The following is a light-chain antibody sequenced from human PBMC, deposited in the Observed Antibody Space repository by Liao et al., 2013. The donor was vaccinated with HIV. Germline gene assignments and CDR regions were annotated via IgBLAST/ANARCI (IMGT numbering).Light chain of an antibody. J-gene: IGLJ2*01. V-gene: IGLV3-21*04. CDR2: YDV. Sequence: SYELTQPPSVTVAPGETARITCGGNNVGSKSVHWYQQKPGQAPVLVMSYDVDRPSGIPERFSGSSSGDTATLTISRVEAGDEADYYCQVWDVSSDQDVVFGGGTKLTVL. CDR1: NVGSKS. CDR3: QVWDVSSDQDVV.